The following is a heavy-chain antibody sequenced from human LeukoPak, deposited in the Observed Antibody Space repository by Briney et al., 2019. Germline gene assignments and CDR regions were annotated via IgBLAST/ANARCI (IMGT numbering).Heavy chain of an antibody. J-gene: IGHJ4*02. CDR3: GKDVPYGGDY. V-gene: IGHV3-49*03. CDR2: IRSKTNGGTT. Sequence: GGSLRLSCTASGFTFGDYAMSWFRQAPGKGLEWVCFIRSKTNGGTTEYAASVKGRFTISRDDSKSIAYLQMNSLRAEDTAVYYCGKDVPYGGDYWGQGTLVTVSS. D-gene: IGHD3-10*02. CDR1: GFTFGDYA.